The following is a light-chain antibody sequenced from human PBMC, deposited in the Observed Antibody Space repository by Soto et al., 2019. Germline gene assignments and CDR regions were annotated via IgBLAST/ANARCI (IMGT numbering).Light chain of an antibody. Sequence: VLLTQSPATLSLSPAEKATLSLRTSLSVSVYLDWYQQKPGQAPRLLISDASNRATGIPARFSGSGSGTDFTLTISSLEPEDFAVYYCHQRQYWPPITFGQGTRLEI. CDR2: DAS. CDR3: HQRQYWPPIT. CDR1: LSVSVY. J-gene: IGKJ5*01. V-gene: IGKV3-11*01.